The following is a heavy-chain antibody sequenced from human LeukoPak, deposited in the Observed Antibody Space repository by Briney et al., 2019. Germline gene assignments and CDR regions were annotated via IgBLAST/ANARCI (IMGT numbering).Heavy chain of an antibody. V-gene: IGHV1-2*02. CDR1: GYTFTGYY. CDR2: INPNSGGT. D-gene: IGHD2-15*01. J-gene: IGHJ6*02. CDR3: ARGCSGGTCSSDRDYYYYGMDV. Sequence: ASVKVSCKASGYTFTGYYMHWVRQAPGQGLEWMGWINPNSGGTNYAQKFQGRVTMTRDTSTSTAYMELSSLRPEDTAVYYCARGCSGGTCSSDRDYYYYGMDVWGQGTTVTVSS.